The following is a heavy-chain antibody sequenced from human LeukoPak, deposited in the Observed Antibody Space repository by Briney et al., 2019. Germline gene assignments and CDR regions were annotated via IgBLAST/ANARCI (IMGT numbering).Heavy chain of an antibody. D-gene: IGHD3-3*01. CDR2: IYYSGST. V-gene: IGHV4-59*01. J-gene: IGHJ4*02. CDR1: GGSISSCY. CDR3: ARADYDFWSGYSAFDY. Sequence: SETLSLTCTVSGGSISSCYWSWIRRPPGKGLEWIGYIYYSGSTNYNPSLKSRVTISVDTSKNQFSLKLSSVTAADTAVYYCARADYDFWSGYSAFDYWGQGTLVTVSS.